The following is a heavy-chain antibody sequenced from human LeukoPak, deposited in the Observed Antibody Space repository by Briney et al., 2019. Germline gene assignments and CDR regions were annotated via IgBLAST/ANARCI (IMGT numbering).Heavy chain of an antibody. J-gene: IGHJ5*02. D-gene: IGHD2-2*01. V-gene: IGHV4-34*01. Sequence: SETLSLTCAVSGGSFSGYYWSWIRQPPAKGMEWVGEINHSGSTNYNPSLKSRVTISVDTSKNQFSLKLTSVTAADTAVYYCARGGLYCSSSSCTPDWFAPWGQGTLVTVSS. CDR1: GGSFSGYY. CDR2: INHSGST. CDR3: ARGGLYCSSSSCTPDWFAP.